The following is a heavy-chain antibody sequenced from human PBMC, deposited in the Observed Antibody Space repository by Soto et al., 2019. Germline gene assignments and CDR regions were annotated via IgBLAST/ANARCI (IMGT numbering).Heavy chain of an antibody. CDR2: SIPILGIA. CDR3: ARIAAAGGDY. J-gene: IGHJ4*02. CDR1: GGTFSSYT. Sequence: QVQLVQSGAEVKKPGSSVKVSCKASGGTFSSYTISWVRPAPGQGLEWMGRSIPILGIANYAQKCQGRVTITVDKAPSKADMELSRLRSEETAVDYCARIAAAGGDYWGQGTLGTVSS. D-gene: IGHD6-13*01. V-gene: IGHV1-69*02.